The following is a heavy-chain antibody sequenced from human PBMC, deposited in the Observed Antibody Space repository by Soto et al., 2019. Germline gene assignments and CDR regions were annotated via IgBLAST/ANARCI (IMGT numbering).Heavy chain of an antibody. V-gene: IGHV1-69*12. J-gene: IGHJ6*01. CDR2: IIPIDATV. CDR1: GGTFSNYA. Sequence: QVQLVQSGAEVKKPGSSVKVSCKASGGTFSNYALISWVRQAPGQGLEWMGGIIPIDATVNYAQKFQGRITRTADGATTTADMALGRLRSADPAVYYCASALLVFGYTYGDVWGQGTTVTVSS. D-gene: IGHD3-10*02. CDR3: ASALLVFGYTYGDV.